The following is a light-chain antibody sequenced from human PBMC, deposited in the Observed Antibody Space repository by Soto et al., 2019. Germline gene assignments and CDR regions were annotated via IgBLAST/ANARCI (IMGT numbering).Light chain of an antibody. J-gene: IGKJ5*01. CDR3: QQYTNAHGIT. V-gene: IGKV3-20*01. Sequence: TLSLLQGQVRTRHSPASQGVGNKYLAWYQQRPGQAPSLLIYAASSRATGVPDRFSGSGSGTDFTLTISRLEPEDFAVYYCQQYTNAHGITFGQGTRLEIK. CDR2: AAS. CDR1: QGVGNKY.